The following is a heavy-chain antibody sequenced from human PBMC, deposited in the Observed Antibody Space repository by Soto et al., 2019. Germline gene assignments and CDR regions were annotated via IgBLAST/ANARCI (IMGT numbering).Heavy chain of an antibody. V-gene: IGHV3-23*01. Sequence: GSLRLSCAASGFTFSSYAMSWVRQAPGKGLEWVSAISGSGGSTYYADSMKGRFTISRDNSKNTLYLQMNSLRAEDTAVYYCAKDRRREGYDELGYWGQGTLVTVSS. CDR1: GFTFSSYA. CDR3: AKDRRREGYDELGY. D-gene: IGHD5-12*01. J-gene: IGHJ4*02. CDR2: ISGSGGST.